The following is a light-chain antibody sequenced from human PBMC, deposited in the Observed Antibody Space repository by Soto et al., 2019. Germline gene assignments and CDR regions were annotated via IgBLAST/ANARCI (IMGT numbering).Light chain of an antibody. CDR2: EVT. J-gene: IGLJ1*01. CDR3: RSYTTSGSSV. CDR1: ISDVGSSDS. V-gene: IGLV2-14*01. Sequence: QSALTQPASVSGSPGQSITISCSGSISDVGSSDSVSWYQHHPGKAPKLVIYEVTTRPSGVSGRFSGSKSVNTASLTISGLQAEDEADYYCRSYTTSGSSVFGTGTKLTVL.